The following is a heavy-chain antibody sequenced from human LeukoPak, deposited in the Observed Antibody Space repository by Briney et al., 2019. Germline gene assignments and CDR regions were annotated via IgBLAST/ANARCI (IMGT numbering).Heavy chain of an antibody. V-gene: IGHV3-30*18. CDR2: ISYDGSNK. D-gene: IGHD5-12*01. CDR3: AKGGRGYSGYDLPFAFDY. J-gene: IGHJ4*02. CDR1: GFTFSSYG. Sequence: GSLRLSCAASGFTFSSYGMHWVRKAPGKGLEWVAVISYDGSNKYYADSVKGRFTISRDNSKNTLYLQMNSLRAEDTAVYYCAKGGRGYSGYDLPFAFDYWGQGTLVTVSS.